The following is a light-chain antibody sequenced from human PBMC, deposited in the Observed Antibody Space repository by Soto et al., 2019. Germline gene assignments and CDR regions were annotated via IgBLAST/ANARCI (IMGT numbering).Light chain of an antibody. CDR1: QSVSSSY. Sequence: EIVLTQSPGTLSLSPGERATLSCRASQSVSSSYLAWYQQKPGQAPRLLIYGASSRATGIADRFSGSGSGTDFTLTISRFEPEDFALYYCQQYGSSTGTFCQGTKVEIK. CDR3: QQYGSSTGT. J-gene: IGKJ1*01. CDR2: GAS. V-gene: IGKV3-20*01.